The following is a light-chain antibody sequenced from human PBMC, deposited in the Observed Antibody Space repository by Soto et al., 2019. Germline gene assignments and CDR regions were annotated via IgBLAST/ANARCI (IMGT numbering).Light chain of an antibody. V-gene: IGKV3-20*01. Sequence: MIMTQSPAPLSVSPGERVTLSFRTSHSVNSHVAWYQQKPGQAPRLLIYGATKRATGIPDRFSGSGSGTDFTLTISRLEAEDFAVYYCQQYGDSPRVFGQGTKVDIK. CDR3: QQYGDSPRV. CDR1: HSVNSH. CDR2: GAT. J-gene: IGKJ1*01.